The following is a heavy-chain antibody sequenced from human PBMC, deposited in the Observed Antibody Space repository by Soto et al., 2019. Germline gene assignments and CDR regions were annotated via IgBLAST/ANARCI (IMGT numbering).Heavy chain of an antibody. J-gene: IGHJ6*02. Sequence: GGSLRLSCAASGFTFSSYGMHWVRQAPGKGLEWVAVILYDGSNKYYADSVKGRFTISRDNSKNTLYLQMNSLRAEDTAVFYCAKDKVGSSDYYYGMDVWGQGTTVTVSS. CDR3: AKDKVGSSDYYYGMDV. CDR1: GFTFSSYG. CDR2: ILYDGSNK. D-gene: IGHD6-6*01. V-gene: IGHV3-30*02.